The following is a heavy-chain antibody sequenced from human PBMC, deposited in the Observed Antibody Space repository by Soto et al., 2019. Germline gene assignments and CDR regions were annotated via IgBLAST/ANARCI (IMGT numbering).Heavy chain of an antibody. D-gene: IGHD2-15*01. CDR2: ISYDGSNK. CDR1: GFTFSSYG. J-gene: IGHJ5*02. V-gene: IGHV3-30*18. CDR3: AKGSDRYCCGRSCYPPDP. Sequence: QVQLVESGGGVVQPGRSLRLSCAASGFTFSSYGMHWVRQAPGKGLEWEAVISYDGSNKYYADSVKGRFTISRDNTKKPQYLQMNCLRAEDTAVYYCAKGSDRYCCGRSCYPPDPWCQGTVVTVAS.